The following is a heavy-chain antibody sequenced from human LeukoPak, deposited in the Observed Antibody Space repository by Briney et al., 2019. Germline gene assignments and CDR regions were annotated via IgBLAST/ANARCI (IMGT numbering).Heavy chain of an antibody. V-gene: IGHV4-34*01. Sequence: SETLSLTCAVYGGSFSGYYWSWIRQPPGKGLEWIGEINHSGSTNYNPSLKSRVTISVDTSKNQFSLKLSSVTAADTAVYYCARLSRKGYWGQGTLVTVSS. CDR3: ARLSRKGY. CDR1: GGSFSGYY. CDR2: INHSGST. J-gene: IGHJ4*02.